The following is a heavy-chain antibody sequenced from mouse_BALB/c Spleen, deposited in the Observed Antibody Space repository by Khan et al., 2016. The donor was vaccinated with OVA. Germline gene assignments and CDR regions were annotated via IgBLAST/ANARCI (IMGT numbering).Heavy chain of an antibody. CDR1: GFNIKDYY. CDR3: PRSILHDFDY. V-gene: IGHV14-1*02. Sequence: VQLQQSGTVLVRPGALVRLSCTASGFNIKDYYIHWVKQRPDQGLEWIGWIDPDNGNTMYDPNFQGKANITADTSSNTAYLQLSSLTSEDTAVYYCPRSILHDFDYWGQGTTLTVSS. J-gene: IGHJ2*01. CDR2: IDPDNGNT. D-gene: IGHD2-3*01.